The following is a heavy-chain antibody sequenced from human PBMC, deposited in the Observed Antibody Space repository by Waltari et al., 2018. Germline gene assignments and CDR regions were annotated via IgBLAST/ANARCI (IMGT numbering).Heavy chain of an antibody. D-gene: IGHD3-10*01. CDR3: ASALWDSGSYWYFDL. CDR1: GFTVSSNY. CDR2: IYSGGST. J-gene: IGHJ2*01. V-gene: IGHV3-53*01. Sequence: EVQLVESGGGLIQPGGSLRLSCAASGFTVSSNYMSWVRQAPGKGLEWVSVIYSGGSTYYADSVKGRFTISRDNSKNTLYLQMNSLRAEDTAVYYCASALWDSGSYWYFDLWGRGTLVIVSS.